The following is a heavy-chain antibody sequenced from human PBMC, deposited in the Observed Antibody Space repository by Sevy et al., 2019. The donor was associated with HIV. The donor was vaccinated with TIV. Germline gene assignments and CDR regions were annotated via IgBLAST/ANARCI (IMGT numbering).Heavy chain of an antibody. CDR2: IRQDGNEI. J-gene: IGHJ4*02. CDR1: GFTFHNYW. CDR3: ARSYSDL. Sequence: WGSLRLSCVASGFTFHNYWMQWVRQAPGKGLEWVANIRQDGNEIYYADSVKGRFTISRDNAKESLYLQMSNLRVEDTAIYYCARSYSDLWGQGILVTVSS. V-gene: IGHV3-7*01.